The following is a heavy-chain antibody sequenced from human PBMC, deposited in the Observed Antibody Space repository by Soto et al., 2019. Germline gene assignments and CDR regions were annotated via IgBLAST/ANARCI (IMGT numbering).Heavy chain of an antibody. CDR2: IWYDGSNK. Sequence: GGSLRLSCAASGFTFSSYGMHWVRQAPGKGLEWVAVIWYDGSNKYYADSAKGRFTISRDNSKNTLYLQMNSLRAEDTAVYYCARGLSGWPLDYWGQGTMVTVYS. CDR1: GFTFSSYG. D-gene: IGHD6-19*01. CDR3: ARGLSGWPLDY. V-gene: IGHV3-33*01. J-gene: IGHJ4*02.